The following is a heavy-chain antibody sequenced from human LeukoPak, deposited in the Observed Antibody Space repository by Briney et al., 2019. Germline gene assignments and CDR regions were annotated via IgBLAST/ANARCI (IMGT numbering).Heavy chain of an antibody. Sequence: SETLSPTCTVSGGSISSYYWSWIRQPPGKGLEWIGYIYYSGSTNYNPSLKSRVTISVDTSKNQFSLKLSSVTAADTAVYYCARTSNPTYCSGGSCPLGYWGQGTLVIVSS. CDR1: GGSISSYY. CDR2: IYYSGST. D-gene: IGHD2-15*01. V-gene: IGHV4-59*01. J-gene: IGHJ4*02. CDR3: ARTSNPTYCSGGSCPLGY.